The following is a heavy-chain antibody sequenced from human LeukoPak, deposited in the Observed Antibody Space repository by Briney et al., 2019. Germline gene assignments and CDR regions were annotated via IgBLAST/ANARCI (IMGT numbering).Heavy chain of an antibody. CDR3: ARDRRYYYDSSGRNYYYYGMDV. Sequence: PSETLSLTCTVSGDSIGNNSYYWGWVRQPPGKGLEWIGSMYYTGTTIYSPPLKSRVTMSMDTSKNQLSLKLASVAAADTAVYYCARDRRYYYDSSGRNYYYYGMDVWGQGTAVTVSS. CDR2: MYYTGTT. V-gene: IGHV4-39*07. J-gene: IGHJ6*02. D-gene: IGHD3-22*01. CDR1: GDSIGNNSYY.